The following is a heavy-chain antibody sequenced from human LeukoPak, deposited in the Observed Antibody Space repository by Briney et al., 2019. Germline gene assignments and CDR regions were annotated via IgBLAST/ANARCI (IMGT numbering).Heavy chain of an antibody. CDR2: IIPILGIA. J-gene: IGHJ4*02. V-gene: IGHV1-69*04. Sequence: GASVKVSCKASGGTFSSYAISWVRQAPGQGLEWMGRIIPILGIANYAQKFQGRVTITADKSTSTAYMELSSLRSEDTAVYYCAREVIYDILTGSGVANFDYWGQGTLVTVSS. CDR3: AREVIYDILTGSGVANFDY. CDR1: GGTFSSYA. D-gene: IGHD3-9*01.